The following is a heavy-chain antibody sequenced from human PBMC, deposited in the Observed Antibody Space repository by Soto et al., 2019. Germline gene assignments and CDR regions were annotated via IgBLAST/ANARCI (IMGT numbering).Heavy chain of an antibody. J-gene: IGHJ4*02. Sequence: SVKVSCKASGYTFTYRYLHWVRQAPGQALEWMGWITPFNGNTNYAQKFQDRVTITRDRSMSTAYMELSSLRSEDTAMYYCAAAGGEGFDYWGQGTLVTVSS. V-gene: IGHV1-45*02. CDR2: ITPFNGNT. D-gene: IGHD2-8*02. CDR3: AAAGGEGFDY. CDR1: GYTFTYRY.